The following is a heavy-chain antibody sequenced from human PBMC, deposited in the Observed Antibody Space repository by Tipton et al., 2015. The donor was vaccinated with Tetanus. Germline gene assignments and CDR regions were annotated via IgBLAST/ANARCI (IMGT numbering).Heavy chain of an antibody. J-gene: IGHJ4*02. D-gene: IGHD2-15*01. CDR3: ARGADCGGGSCFSGDFGT. CDR2: SWDDGTEK. Sequence: SLRLSCAASGFIFSSYGIHWVRQAPGKGLEWVAVSWDDGTEKYYADSVKGRFTISRDNSKKTLYLQMNSLRAEDTAVYYCARGADCGGGSCFSGDFGTWGQGPQVTVS. V-gene: IGHV3-33*01. CDR1: GFIFSSYG.